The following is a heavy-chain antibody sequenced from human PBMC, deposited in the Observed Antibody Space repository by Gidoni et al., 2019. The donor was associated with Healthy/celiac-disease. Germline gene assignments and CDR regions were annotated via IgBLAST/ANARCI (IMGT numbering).Heavy chain of an antibody. CDR2: ISAYNGNT. D-gene: IGHD3-22*01. CDR3: ARVGIYYDSSGGWMDV. Sequence: QVQLVQSGAEVKKPGASVKVSCKASGYTFTSHGISWVRKAPGQGLEWMGWISAYNGNTNYAQKLQGRVTMTTDTSTSTAYMELRSLRSDDTAVYYCARVGIYYDSSGGWMDVWGQGTTVTVSS. J-gene: IGHJ6*02. V-gene: IGHV1-18*01. CDR1: GYTFTSHG.